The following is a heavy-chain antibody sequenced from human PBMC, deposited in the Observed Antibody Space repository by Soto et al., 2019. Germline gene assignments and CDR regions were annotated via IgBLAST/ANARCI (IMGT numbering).Heavy chain of an antibody. CDR2: INPDNGNT. J-gene: IGHJ5*02. CDR3: ARGIATGQLDP. D-gene: IGHD2-15*01. Sequence: ASVKVSCKACGYTFTRYTMNWVRQAPGQRLEWMGWINPDNGNTKSSQKFQDRVIITRDTSASTAYIDLSSLRSEDTAVYYCARGIATGQLDPWGQGTLVTVSS. CDR1: GYTFTRYT. V-gene: IGHV1-3*01.